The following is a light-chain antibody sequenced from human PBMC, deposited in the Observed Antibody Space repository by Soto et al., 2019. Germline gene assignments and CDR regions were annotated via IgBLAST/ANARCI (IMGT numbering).Light chain of an antibody. V-gene: IGLV1-44*01. CDR1: SSNIGTYT. Sequence: QSVLTQPPSASGTPGQTVTISCSGSSSNIGTYTVNWYQQLPGTAPTLLIYSNSQRPSGVPDRFSGSKSGTSASLAISGLQSEDDADYLCAAWDDSLRGVVFGGGTKLTFL. CDR3: AAWDDSLRGVV. CDR2: SNS. J-gene: IGLJ2*01.